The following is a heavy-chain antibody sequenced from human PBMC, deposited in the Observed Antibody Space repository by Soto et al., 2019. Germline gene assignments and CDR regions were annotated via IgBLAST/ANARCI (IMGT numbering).Heavy chain of an antibody. CDR2: INPNSGGT. CDR1: GYTFTGYY. CDR3: ALSGYTYNWFDP. V-gene: IGHV1-2*02. D-gene: IGHD5-18*01. J-gene: IGHJ5*02. Sequence: ASVKVSCKASGYTFTGYYMHWVRQAPGQGLEWMGWINPNSGGTNYAQKFQGRVTMTRDTSISTAYMELSRLRSDDTAVNYCALSGYTYNWFDPWGQGTMVTVSS.